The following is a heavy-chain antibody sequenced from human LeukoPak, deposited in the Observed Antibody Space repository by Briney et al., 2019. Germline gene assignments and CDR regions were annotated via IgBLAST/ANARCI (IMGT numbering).Heavy chain of an antibody. CDR3: ARDREARYFDY. D-gene: IGHD1-26*01. CDR1: GFTFSSTS. V-gene: IGHV3-23*01. Sequence: GGSLRLSCAASGFTFSSTSMSWVRQAPGKGLEWVAVTVGGGDGTYYADSVKGRFTISRDISKNTLYLQMNSLRVEDTAVYYCARDREARYFDYWGQGTLVAVSS. CDR2: TVGGGDGT. J-gene: IGHJ4*02.